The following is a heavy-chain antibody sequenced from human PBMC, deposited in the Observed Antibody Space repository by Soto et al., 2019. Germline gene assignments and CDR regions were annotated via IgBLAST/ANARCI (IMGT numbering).Heavy chain of an antibody. CDR1: GGTFSSSA. V-gene: IGHV1-69*06. CDR2: IIPTFGTS. D-gene: IGHD6-19*01. J-gene: IGHJ3*02. Sequence: QVQLEQSGAGVRKPGSSVKVSCKASGGTFSSSAINWLRQAPGQGPEWMGGIIPTFGTSNYIPKLRGRVTITADTSTNTAYMEVSSLTSEDTAMYYCARSETAGHKGFDIWGQGTMVTVSA. CDR3: ARSETAGHKGFDI.